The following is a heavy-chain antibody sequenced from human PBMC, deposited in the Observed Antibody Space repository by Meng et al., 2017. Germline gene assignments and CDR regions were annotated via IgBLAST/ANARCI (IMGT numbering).Heavy chain of an antibody. V-gene: IGHV1-2*02. CDR3: ARAPRWNDY. J-gene: IGHJ4*02. D-gene: IGHD1-1*01. Sequence: VRLVDCWLEVNQPGASVKVSCKASGSTFTGYYKHCVQQAPVQGLEWMGWINPNSGGPNYAQKFQGRVTMTRDTSISTASMELSRLRSDDTAVYYCARAPRWNDYWGQGTLVTVSS. CDR2: INPNSGGP. CDR1: GSTFTGYY.